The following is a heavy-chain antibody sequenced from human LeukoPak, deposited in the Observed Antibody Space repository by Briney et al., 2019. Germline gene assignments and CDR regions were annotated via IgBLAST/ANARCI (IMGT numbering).Heavy chain of an antibody. J-gene: IGHJ3*02. Sequence: ASVNVSCTASGYTFTGYYMHWVRQAAGQGLEWMGWINPNSGGTNYTQKFQARVTMTRDTSISTAYMELSRLRSDDTAVYYCAVNLGYCGGVCYPFDAFDIWGEGTMVTVSS. V-gene: IGHV1-2*02. CDR2: INPNSGGT. CDR3: AVNLGYCGGVCYPFDAFDI. D-gene: IGHD2-21*02. CDR1: GYTFTGYY.